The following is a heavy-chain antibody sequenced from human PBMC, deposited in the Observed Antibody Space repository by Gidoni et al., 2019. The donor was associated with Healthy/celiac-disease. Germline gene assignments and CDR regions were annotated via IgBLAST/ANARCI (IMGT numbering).Heavy chain of an antibody. CDR1: GFTFRSYA. CDR2: ISYDGSNK. J-gene: IGHJ6*03. Sequence: QVQLVESGGGVVQPGRSLRLSCAASGFTFRSYALHWVRQAPGKGLEWVAVISYDGSNKYYADSVKGRFTISRDNSKNTLYLQMNSLRAEDTAVYYCARDWGRGTVPAAIHYMDVWGKGTTVTVSS. D-gene: IGHD2-2*01. CDR3: ARDWGRGTVPAAIHYMDV. V-gene: IGHV3-30-3*01.